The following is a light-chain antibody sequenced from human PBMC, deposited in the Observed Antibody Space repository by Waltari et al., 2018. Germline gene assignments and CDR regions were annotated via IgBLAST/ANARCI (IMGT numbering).Light chain of an antibody. CDR3: LAWENTSGV. Sequence: SFDLTQPPLLSVSPGQTATTTCSGDKLGGNFVSWYQQKPGQSPLLVIYQDTKRPSGIPERFSASNSGNTATLAISGTQTMDEADYYCLAWENTSGVFGTGTKVAVL. CDR2: QDT. CDR1: KLGGNF. J-gene: IGLJ1*01. V-gene: IGLV3-1*01.